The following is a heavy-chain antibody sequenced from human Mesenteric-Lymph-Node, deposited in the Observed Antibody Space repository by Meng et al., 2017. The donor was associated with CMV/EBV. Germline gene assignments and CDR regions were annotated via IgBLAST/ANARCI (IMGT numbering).Heavy chain of an antibody. J-gene: IGHJ5*02. Sequence: ISSYYWSWIRQPPGKGLEWIGYIYYSGSTNYNPSLKSRVTISVDTSKNQFSLKLSSVTAADTAVYYCARVWGGYYYGSGSYYNNWFDPWGQGTLVTVSS. CDR3: ARVWGGYYYGSGSYYNNWFDP. V-gene: IGHV4-59*01. CDR2: IYYSGST. D-gene: IGHD3-10*01. CDR1: ISSYY.